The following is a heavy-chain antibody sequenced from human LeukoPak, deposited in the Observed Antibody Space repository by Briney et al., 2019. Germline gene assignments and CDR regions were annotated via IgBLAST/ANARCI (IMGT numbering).Heavy chain of an antibody. J-gene: IGHJ5*02. CDR1: GFTFSSYA. CDR3: ARDYCSSTSCYSP. V-gene: IGHV3-30-3*01. D-gene: IGHD2-2*01. Sequence: PGGSLRLSCAASGFTFSSYAMHWVRQAPGKGLEWVAVIPYDGSNKYYADSVKGRFTISRDNSKNTLYLQMNSLRAEDTAVYYCARDYCSSTSCYSPWGQGTLVTVSS. CDR2: IPYDGSNK.